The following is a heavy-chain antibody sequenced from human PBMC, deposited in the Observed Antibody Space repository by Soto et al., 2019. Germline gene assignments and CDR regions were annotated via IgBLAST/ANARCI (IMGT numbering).Heavy chain of an antibody. Sequence: GESLKISCKGSGYSLTSYWIGWVRQMPGKGLEWMGIIYPGDSDTRYSPSFQGQVTISADKAISTAYLQWSSLKASDTAMYYCARHEGYYDILTGASYYSYCMDVWRQGTTVNVS. CDR2: IYPGDSDT. V-gene: IGHV5-51*01. J-gene: IGHJ6*02. CDR3: ARHEGYYDILTGASYYSYCMDV. D-gene: IGHD3-9*01. CDR1: GYSLTSYW.